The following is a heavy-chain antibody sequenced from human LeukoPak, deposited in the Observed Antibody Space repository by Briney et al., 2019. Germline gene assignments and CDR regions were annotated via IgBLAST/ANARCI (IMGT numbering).Heavy chain of an antibody. CDR1: GFTFSSYS. D-gene: IGHD3-10*01. Sequence: GGSLRLSCEASGFTFSSYSMNWVRQAPGKGLEWVSSISSSSSYIYYADSVKGRFTISRDNAKNSLYLQMNSLRAEDTAVYYCARDRGFGHAFDIWGQGTMVTVSS. V-gene: IGHV3-21*01. CDR3: ARDRGFGHAFDI. J-gene: IGHJ3*02. CDR2: ISSSSSYI.